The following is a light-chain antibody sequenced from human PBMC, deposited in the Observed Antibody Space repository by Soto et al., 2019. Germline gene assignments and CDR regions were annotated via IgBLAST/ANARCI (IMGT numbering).Light chain of an antibody. Sequence: DIQMTQSPSSLSASVGDRVTITCRASQAISNSLAWYQQKPGKVPKVLIYAASTLQSGVPSRFSGSGSGTDFTLTITSLQPEDVATYYCQKYNSAPHTFGQGTKVEIK. J-gene: IGKJ1*01. V-gene: IGKV1-27*01. CDR1: QAISNS. CDR2: AAS. CDR3: QKYNSAPHT.